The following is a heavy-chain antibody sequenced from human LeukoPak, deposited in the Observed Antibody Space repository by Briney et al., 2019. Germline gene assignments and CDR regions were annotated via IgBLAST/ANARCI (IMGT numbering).Heavy chain of an antibody. J-gene: IGHJ4*02. D-gene: IGHD4-11*01. CDR1: GYTFTGYY. V-gene: IGHV1-2*02. CDR2: INPNSGGT. CDR3: ARTRGSSNSLPSY. Sequence: ASVKVSCKASGYTFTGYYMHWVRQAPGQGLEWMGWINPNSGGTNYAQKLQGRVTMTTDTSTSTAYMELRSLRSDDTAVYYCARTRGSSNSLPSYWGQGTLVTVSS.